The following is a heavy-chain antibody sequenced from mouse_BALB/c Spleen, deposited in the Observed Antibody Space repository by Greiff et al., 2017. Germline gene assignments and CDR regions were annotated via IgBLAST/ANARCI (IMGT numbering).Heavy chain of an antibody. J-gene: IGHJ1*01. CDR1: GFTFSSFG. Sequence: EVKLVESGGGLVQPGGSRKLSCAASGFTFSSFGMHWVRQAPEKGLEWVAYISSGSSTIYYADTVKGRFTISRDNPKNTLFLQMTSLRSEDTAMYYCARYEDFDVWGAGTTVTVSS. V-gene: IGHV5-17*02. D-gene: IGHD2-12*01. CDR3: ARYEDFDV. CDR2: ISSGSSTI.